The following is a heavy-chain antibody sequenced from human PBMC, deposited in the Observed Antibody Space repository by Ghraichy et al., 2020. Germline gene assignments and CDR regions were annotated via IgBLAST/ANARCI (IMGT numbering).Heavy chain of an antibody. J-gene: IGHJ3*02. V-gene: IGHV3-64D*06. Sequence: GSLNISCSASGFTFSICAMHWVRQAPGKGLEHVSAISHNGGVTYYADSVKGRFTISRDNSKNTLFLQVTSLRPEDTTMYYCVKSAATTVSAGAFDIWGQGTMITVSS. CDR2: ISHNGGVT. CDR3: VKSAATTVSAGAFDI. CDR1: GFTFSICA. D-gene: IGHD2-21*02.